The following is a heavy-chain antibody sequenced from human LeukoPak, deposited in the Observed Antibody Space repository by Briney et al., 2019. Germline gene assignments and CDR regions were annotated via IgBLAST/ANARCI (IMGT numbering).Heavy chain of an antibody. CDR1: GGTLSSYA. CDR3: ARHPDGYNYHFDY. CDR2: IIPIFGTA. Sequence: ASVKVSCKASGGTLSSYAISWVRQTPGQGLEWMGGIIPIFGTANYAQKFQGRVTITADESTSTAYMELSSLRSEDTAVYYCARHPDGYNYHFDYWGQGTLVTVSS. J-gene: IGHJ4*02. V-gene: IGHV1-69*13. D-gene: IGHD5-24*01.